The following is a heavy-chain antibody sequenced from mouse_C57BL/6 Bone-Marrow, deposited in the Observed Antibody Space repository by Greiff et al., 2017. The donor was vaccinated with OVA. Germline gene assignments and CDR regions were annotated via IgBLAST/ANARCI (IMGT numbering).Heavy chain of an antibody. CDR1: GFTFSSYA. Sequence: EVKVVDSGGGLVKPGGSLKLSCAASGFTFSSYAMSWVRQTPEKRLEWVATISDGGSYTYYPDNVKGRFTIARDNAKNNLYLQMSHLKSEDTAMYYCARDYGTLAWFAYWGQGTLVTVSA. CDR3: ARDYGTLAWFAY. D-gene: IGHD4-1*01. V-gene: IGHV5-4*01. CDR2: ISDGGSYT. J-gene: IGHJ3*01.